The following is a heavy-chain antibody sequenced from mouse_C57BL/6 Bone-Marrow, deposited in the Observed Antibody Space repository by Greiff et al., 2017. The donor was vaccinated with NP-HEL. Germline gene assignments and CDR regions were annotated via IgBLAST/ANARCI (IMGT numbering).Heavy chain of an antibody. CDR3: ARQDYYGSSSYYFDY. Sequence: EVQLVESGGGLVQPGGSLKLSCAASGFTFSDYYMYWVRQTPEKRLEWVAYISNGGGSTYYPDTVKGRFTISRDNAKNTLYLQMSRLKSEDTAMYYCARQDYYGSSSYYFDYWGQGTTLTVSS. J-gene: IGHJ2*01. CDR1: GFTFSDYY. V-gene: IGHV5-12*01. CDR2: ISNGGGST. D-gene: IGHD1-1*01.